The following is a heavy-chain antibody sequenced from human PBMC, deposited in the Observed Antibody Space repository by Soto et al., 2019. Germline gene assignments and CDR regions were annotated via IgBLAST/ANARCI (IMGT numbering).Heavy chain of an antibody. CDR1: GDSIRGGGHY. CDR2: VYHSGST. V-gene: IGHV4-31*03. J-gene: IGHJ4*03. D-gene: IGHD7-27*01. Sequence: QVQLQESSPGLVKPSQTLSLTCSVSGDSIRGGGHYWNWIRQFPGKGLEWIGYVYHSGSTHYNPSLRGRLTISIDTSKNQFSLRLISVTAADTALYYWARDTGLAPTVWGYWGHGTQVTVSS. CDR3: ARDTGLAPTVWGY.